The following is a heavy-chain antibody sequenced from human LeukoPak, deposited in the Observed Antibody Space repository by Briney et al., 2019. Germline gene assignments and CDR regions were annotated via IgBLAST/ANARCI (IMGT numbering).Heavy chain of an antibody. CDR3: AKGASRVQH. J-gene: IGHJ1*01. V-gene: IGHV3-23*01. CDR1: GFTFSNFA. D-gene: IGHD5-12*01. Sequence: PGGSLRLSCAASGFTFSNFAMAWVRQAPGEGLEWVSTISGSGGSTYYADSVKGRFTISRDNSKNTLYLQMNGLRAGDTAVFYCAKGASRVQHWGQGTLVTVSS. CDR2: ISGSGGST.